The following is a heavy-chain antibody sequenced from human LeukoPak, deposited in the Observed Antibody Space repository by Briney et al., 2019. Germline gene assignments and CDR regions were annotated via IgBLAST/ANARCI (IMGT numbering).Heavy chain of an antibody. V-gene: IGHV4-38-2*01. Sequence: SETLSLTCDVSGYSISSGYYWGWIRQPPGKGLVWIGSIYHSGSTYYNPSLKSRVTISVDTSKNQFSLKLSSVTAADTAVYYCASDYGGNSDSMWGQGTLVTVSS. CDR3: ASDYGGNSDSM. J-gene: IGHJ4*02. CDR1: GYSISSGYY. CDR2: IYHSGST. D-gene: IGHD4-23*01.